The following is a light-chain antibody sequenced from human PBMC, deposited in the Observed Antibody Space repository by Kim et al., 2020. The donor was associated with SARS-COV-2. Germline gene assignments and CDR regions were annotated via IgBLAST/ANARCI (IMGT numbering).Light chain of an antibody. CDR1: NIDSKS. Sequence: PGKTARVTCGGDNIDSKSVHWYQQKPGQAPVLVIYYDSDRPSGIPERFSGSNSGNTATLTISRVEGGDEADYYCQVWDSSSDHHCVFGTGTKVTVL. J-gene: IGLJ1*01. CDR3: QVWDSSSDHHCV. CDR2: YDS. V-gene: IGLV3-21*04.